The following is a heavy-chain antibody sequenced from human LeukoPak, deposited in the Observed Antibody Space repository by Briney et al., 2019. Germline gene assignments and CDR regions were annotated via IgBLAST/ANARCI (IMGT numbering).Heavy chain of an antibody. J-gene: IGHJ3*02. Sequence: GGSLRLSCAASGFTFSSYSMNWVRQAPGKGLEWVSSSSSSSSYIYYADSVKGRFTISRDNAKNSLYLQMNSLRAEDTAVYYCAREKRRCSSTSCPLNAFDIWGQGTMVTVSS. V-gene: IGHV3-21*01. D-gene: IGHD2-2*01. CDR1: GFTFSSYS. CDR3: AREKRRCSSTSCPLNAFDI. CDR2: SSSSSSYI.